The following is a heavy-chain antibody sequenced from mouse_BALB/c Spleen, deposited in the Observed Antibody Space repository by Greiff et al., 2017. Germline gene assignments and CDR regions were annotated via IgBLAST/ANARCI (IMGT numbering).Heavy chain of an antibody. J-gene: IGHJ4*01. Sequence: EVQLQESGPGLVKPSQSLSLTCTVTGYSITSDYAWNWIRQFPGNKLEWMGYISYSGSTSYNPSLKSRVSITRDTSKNQCFLQLNSVTTEDTATYYCARHLGEDYWGQGTSVTVSS. CDR1: GYSITSDYA. D-gene: IGHD4-1*01. CDR3: ARHLGEDY. CDR2: ISYSGST. V-gene: IGHV3-2*02.